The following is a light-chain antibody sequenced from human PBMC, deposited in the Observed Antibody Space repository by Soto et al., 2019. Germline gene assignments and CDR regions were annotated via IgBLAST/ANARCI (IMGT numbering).Light chain of an antibody. CDR1: ASSIAARYD. CDR2: GNN. V-gene: IGLV1-40*01. Sequence: QSVLTQPPSVSGAPGQRVTISCTGTASSIAARYDVHWYQQIPGKAPKLLIYGNNNRPSGVPDRFSASKSGISASLAITGLQADDEADYYCQSYDNSLNEWVFGGGTKVTVI. CDR3: QSYDNSLNEWV. J-gene: IGLJ3*02.